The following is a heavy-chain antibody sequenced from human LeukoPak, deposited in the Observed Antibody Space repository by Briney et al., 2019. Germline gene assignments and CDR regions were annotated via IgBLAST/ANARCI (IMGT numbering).Heavy chain of an antibody. CDR3: ARDCRSSTSCYDY. V-gene: IGHV3-74*01. CDR1: GFTFSTYW. D-gene: IGHD2-2*01. Sequence: GGSLRLSCAASGFTFSTYWMHWVRQTPGKGLAWVSRIKSNGSIRRYADSVKGRFTISRDNAKNTLYLQMNSLRAEDTAVYYCARDCRSSTSCYDYWGQGTLVTVSS. J-gene: IGHJ4*02. CDR2: IKSNGSIR.